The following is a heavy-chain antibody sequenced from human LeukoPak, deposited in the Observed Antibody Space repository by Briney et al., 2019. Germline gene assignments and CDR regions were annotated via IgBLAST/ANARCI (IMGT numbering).Heavy chain of an antibody. CDR3: ARSPTLAAAGILGYYFDY. Sequence: PSETLSLTCAVYGGSFSGYYWSWIRQPPGKGLEWIGEINHSGSTNYNPSPKSRVTISVDTSKNQFSLKLSSVTAADTAVYYCARSPTLAAAGILGYYFDYWGQGTLVTVSS. D-gene: IGHD6-13*01. CDR2: INHSGST. V-gene: IGHV4-34*01. J-gene: IGHJ4*02. CDR1: GGSFSGYY.